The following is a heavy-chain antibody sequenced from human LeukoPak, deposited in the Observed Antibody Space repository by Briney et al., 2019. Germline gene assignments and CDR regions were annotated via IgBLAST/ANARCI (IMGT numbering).Heavy chain of an antibody. CDR3: ARGGDILTGYYDYYFDY. CDR2: ISYDGSNK. V-gene: IGHV3-30*04. D-gene: IGHD3-9*01. Sequence: QPGGSLRLSCAASGFTFSSYAMHWVRQAPGKGLEWVAVISYDGSNKYYADSVKGRFTISRDNSKNTLYLQMNSLRAEDTAVYYCARGGDILTGYYDYYFDYWGQGALVTVSS. CDR1: GFTFSSYA. J-gene: IGHJ4*02.